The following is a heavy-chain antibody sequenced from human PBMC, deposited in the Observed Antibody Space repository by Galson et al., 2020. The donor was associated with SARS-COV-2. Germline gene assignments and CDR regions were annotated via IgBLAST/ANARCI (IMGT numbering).Heavy chain of an antibody. V-gene: IGHV4-39*01. J-gene: IGHJ6*02. CDR3: ARQNLYDSEGDGMDV. CDR1: GGSISSSSYY. CDR2: IYYSGST. D-gene: IGHD3-22*01. Sequence: SETLSLTCTVSGGSISSSSYYWGWIRQPPGKGLEWIGSIYYSGSTYYNPSLKSRVTISVDTSKNQFSLKLSSVTAADTAVYYCARQNLYDSEGDGMDVWGQGTTVTVSS.